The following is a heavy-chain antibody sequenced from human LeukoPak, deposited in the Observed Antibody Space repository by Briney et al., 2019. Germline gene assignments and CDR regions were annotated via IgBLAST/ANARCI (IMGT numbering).Heavy chain of an antibody. CDR2: INPNSGGT. V-gene: IGHV1-2*06. CDR1: GYTFTGYY. D-gene: IGHD3-10*01. Sequence: ASVKVSCKASGYTFTGYYMHWVRQAPGQGLEWMGRINPNSGGTNYAQKFQGRVTMTRDTSISTAYMELSRLRSDDTAVYYCATGLSWFEYFDYWGQGTLVTVSS. CDR3: ATGLSWFEYFDY. J-gene: IGHJ4*02.